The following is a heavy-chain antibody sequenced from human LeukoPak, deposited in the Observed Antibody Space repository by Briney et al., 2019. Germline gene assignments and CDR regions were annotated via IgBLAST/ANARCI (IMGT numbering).Heavy chain of an antibody. CDR3: ARANWRRVAKYYFDY. V-gene: IGHV3-7*01. D-gene: IGHD1-1*01. CDR1: GFTFSSYS. Sequence: GGSLRLSCAASGFTFSSYSMNWVRQAPGKGLEWVANIKEDGSETYYMDSAKGRFTISRDNAKNSLYLQMNSLRDEDTAVYYCARANWRRVAKYYFDYWGQGTLVTVSS. CDR2: IKEDGSET. J-gene: IGHJ4*02.